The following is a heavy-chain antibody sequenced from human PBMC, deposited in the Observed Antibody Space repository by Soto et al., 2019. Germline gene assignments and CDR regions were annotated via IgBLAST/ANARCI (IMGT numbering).Heavy chain of an antibody. CDR1: GFTFSSYG. D-gene: IGHD3-10*01. V-gene: IGHV3-33*01. J-gene: IGHJ6*02. CDR3: ARDRGGSMVRGVIISYYYYGMDV. Sequence: QVQLVESGGGVVQPGRSLRLSCAASGFTFSSYGMHWVRQAPGKGLEWVAVIWYDGSNKYYADSVKGRFTISRDNSKNTLYLQMNSLRAEDTAVYYCARDRGGSMVRGVIISYYYYGMDVWGQGTTVTVSS. CDR2: IWYDGSNK.